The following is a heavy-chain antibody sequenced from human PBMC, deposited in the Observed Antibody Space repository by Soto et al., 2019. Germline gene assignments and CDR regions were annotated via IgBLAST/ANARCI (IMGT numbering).Heavy chain of an antibody. V-gene: IGHV3-33*01. CDR3: ARDFVPSGYDRYYGVDV. CDR1: GFTFSSYG. D-gene: IGHD5-12*01. CDR2: IWYDGSNK. J-gene: IGHJ6*02. Sequence: GGSLRLSCAASGFTFSSYGMHWVRQAPGKGLEWVAVIWYDGSNKYYADSVKGRFTISRDNSKNTLYLQMNSLRAEDTAVYYCARDFVPSGYDRYYGVDVWGQGTTVTVSS.